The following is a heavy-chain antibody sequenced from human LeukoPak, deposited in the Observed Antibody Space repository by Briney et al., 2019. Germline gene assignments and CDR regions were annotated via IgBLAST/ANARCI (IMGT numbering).Heavy chain of an antibody. J-gene: IGHJ4*02. V-gene: IGHV4-59*02. CDR2: IYYTGTT. CDR3: ASRKLGNDY. CDR1: GGSVSDYY. D-gene: IGHD7-27*01. Sequence: SETLSLTCTVSGGSVSDYYWSWIRQSPGKGLEWIGYIYYTGTTSYNPSLKSRVTISAETSKNQFSLNLISVTAADTAVYYCASRKLGNDYWGQGTLVTVSS.